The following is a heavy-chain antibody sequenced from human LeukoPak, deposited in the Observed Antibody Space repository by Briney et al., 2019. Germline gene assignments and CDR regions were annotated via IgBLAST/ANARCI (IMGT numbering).Heavy chain of an antibody. CDR1: GGTFSSYA. V-gene: IGHV1-69*01. CDR2: IIPIFGTA. Sequence: ASVKVSCKASGGTFSSYAISWVRQARGQGLEWMGGIIPIFGTANYAEKFQGRVTITADESTSTAYMELSSLRSEDTAVYYCARPTDSSSKDYYGMDVWGKGTTVTVSS. J-gene: IGHJ6*04. CDR3: ARPTDSSSKDYYGMDV. D-gene: IGHD6-13*01.